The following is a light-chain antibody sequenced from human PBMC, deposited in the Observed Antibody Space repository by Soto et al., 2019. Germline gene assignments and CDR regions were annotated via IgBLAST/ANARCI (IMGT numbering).Light chain of an antibody. CDR2: GAS. J-gene: IGKJ4*02. V-gene: IGKV3-20*01. CDR1: QSVSSSY. Sequence: EIVLTQSAGTLSFSPGERATLSCRASQSVSSSYLAWYQQKPGQALRLLIYGASRRATGIPDRFSGGGSGIDFTLSISRLEPEDCAVYCCRQYFKLPLTFGGGNKGEIK. CDR3: RQYFKLPLT.